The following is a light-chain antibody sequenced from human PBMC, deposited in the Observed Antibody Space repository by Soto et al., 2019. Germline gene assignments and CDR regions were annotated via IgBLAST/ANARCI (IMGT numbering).Light chain of an antibody. J-gene: IGKJ2*03. Sequence: DIQMTQSPSSLSASVGDRVTITCQASQDISNHLHWYQVKPGKAPKLLIYDASKLETGVPSRFSGSGSAADLRFTIMSLEPEDVATYYCHQDGDIPRRFGQGTKRQVK. CDR3: HQDGDIPRR. CDR2: DAS. CDR1: QDISNH. V-gene: IGKV1-33*01.